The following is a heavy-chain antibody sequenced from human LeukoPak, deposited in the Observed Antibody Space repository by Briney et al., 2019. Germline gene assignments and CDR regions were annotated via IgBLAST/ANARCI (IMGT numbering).Heavy chain of an antibody. CDR3: ARIPHRVPHNWFDP. D-gene: IGHD2-2*01. Sequence: ASVKVSCTASGYTFTTYDINWVRQAAGQGLEWMGWMNPHSGNAGYAQKFQGRVTMTRDTSISTAYMELSSLRSEDTAVYYCARIPHRVPHNWFDPWGQGTLVTVFS. CDR1: GYTFTTYD. V-gene: IGHV1-8*02. J-gene: IGHJ5*02. CDR2: MNPHSGNA.